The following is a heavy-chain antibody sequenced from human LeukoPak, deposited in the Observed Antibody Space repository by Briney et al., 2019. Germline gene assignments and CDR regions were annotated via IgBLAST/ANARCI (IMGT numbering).Heavy chain of an antibody. V-gene: IGHV1-18*01. CDR1: GYTFTSYV. D-gene: IGHD3-10*01. Sequence: GASVKVSCKASGYTFTSYVISWVRQAPGQGLEWMGWISAYNGNTNYAQKLQGRVTMTTDTSTSTAYMELRSLRSDDTAVYYCARDLRTYYYGSGSYSDYWSQGTLVTVSS. J-gene: IGHJ4*02. CDR2: ISAYNGNT. CDR3: ARDLRTYYYGSGSYSDY.